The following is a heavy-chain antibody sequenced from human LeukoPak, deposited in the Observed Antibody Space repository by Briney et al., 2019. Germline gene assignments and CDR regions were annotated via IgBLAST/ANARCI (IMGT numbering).Heavy chain of an antibody. V-gene: IGHV4-39*02. J-gene: IGHJ6*03. CDR3: ARETSQKGAHYMDV. Sequence: SETLSLTCTVSGGSISSSSYYWGWIRQPPGKGLEWIGNIYYSGSSYYNPSLKSRVTISGHTSKNQFSLKLSSVTAADTAVYYCARETSQKGAHYMDVWGKGTTVTISS. CDR2: IYYSGSS. D-gene: IGHD3-16*01. CDR1: GGSISSSSYY.